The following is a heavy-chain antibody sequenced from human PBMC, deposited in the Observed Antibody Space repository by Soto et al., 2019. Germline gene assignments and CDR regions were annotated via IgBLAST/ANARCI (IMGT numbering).Heavy chain of an antibody. CDR1: GDSVSSNSAA. V-gene: IGHV6-1*01. J-gene: IGHJ6*02. CDR2: TYYRSKWYN. CDR3: ESDWVVYYDSSGTHPYYYYGMDV. D-gene: IGHD3-22*01. Sequence: AQTLSLTCAISGDSVSSNSAAWNWIRQSPSRGLEWLGRTYYRSKWYNDYAVSVKSRITINPDTSKNQFSLQLNSVTPEDTAVYYCESDWVVYYDSSGTHPYYYYGMDVWGQGTTVTVSS.